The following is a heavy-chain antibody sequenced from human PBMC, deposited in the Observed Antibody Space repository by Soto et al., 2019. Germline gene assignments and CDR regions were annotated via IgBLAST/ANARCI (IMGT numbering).Heavy chain of an antibody. CDR2: MKTDASSA. D-gene: IGHD1-1*01. CDR1: GFTFSVYW. Sequence: PGGSLRLSCAASGFTFSVYWMHWVRQAPGKGLVWVSRMKTDASSATYADSVKGRFTISRDNTKNTLYLHMDSLRPEDTAVYFCARGDITTPGVTSYGIDVCGQGTTGPASS. CDR3: ARGDITTPGVTSYGIDV. V-gene: IGHV3-74*01. J-gene: IGHJ6*02.